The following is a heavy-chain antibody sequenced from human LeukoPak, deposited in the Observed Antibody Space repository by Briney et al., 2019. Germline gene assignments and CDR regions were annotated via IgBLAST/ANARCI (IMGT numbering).Heavy chain of an antibody. CDR2: INPNSGGT. V-gene: IGHV1-2*02. Sequence: ASVKVSCKASGYTFTSYGISWVRQAPGQGLEWMGWINPNSGGTNYAQKFQGRVTMTRDTSISTAYMELSRLRSDDTAVYYCARDEVVVVPAAIGYWGQGTLVTVSS. J-gene: IGHJ4*02. CDR1: GYTFTSYG. D-gene: IGHD2-2*01. CDR3: ARDEVVVVPAAIGY.